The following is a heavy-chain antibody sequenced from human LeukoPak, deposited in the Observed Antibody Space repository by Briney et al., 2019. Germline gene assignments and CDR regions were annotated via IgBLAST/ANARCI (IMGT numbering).Heavy chain of an antibody. Sequence: GASVRVSCKASGYTFTGYYMHWVRQAPGQGLEWMGWINPNSGGTNYAQKFQGRVTMTRDTSISTAYMELSRLRSDDTAVYYCARVRVEMATMYYFDYWGQGTLVTVSS. CDR1: GYTFTGYY. D-gene: IGHD5-24*01. J-gene: IGHJ4*02. V-gene: IGHV1-2*02. CDR3: ARVRVEMATMYYFDY. CDR2: INPNSGGT.